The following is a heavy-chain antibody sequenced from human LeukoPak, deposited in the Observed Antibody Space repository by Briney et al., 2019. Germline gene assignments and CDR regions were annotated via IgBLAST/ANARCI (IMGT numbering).Heavy chain of an antibody. J-gene: IGHJ3*02. D-gene: IGHD3-16*01. V-gene: IGHV1-46*01. Sequence: ASVKVSCKASGYTFTSYYMHWVRQAPGQGLKWMGIINPSGGSTSYAQKFQGRVTMTRDMSTSTVYMELSCLRSEGTAVYYCARGEVWGMTTLAFDIWGQGTMVTVSS. CDR1: GYTFTSYY. CDR2: INPSGGST. CDR3: ARGEVWGMTTLAFDI.